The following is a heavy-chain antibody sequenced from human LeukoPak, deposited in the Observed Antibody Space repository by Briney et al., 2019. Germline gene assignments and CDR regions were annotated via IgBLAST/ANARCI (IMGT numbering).Heavy chain of an antibody. Sequence: ASVKVSCKASGYTFTSYGISWVRQAPGQGLEWMGWISAYNGNTNYAQKLQGRVTMTTDTSTSTAHMELRSLRSDDTAVYYCARDPGGTTVTTMDYWGQGTLVTVSS. D-gene: IGHD4-17*01. J-gene: IGHJ4*02. CDR2: ISAYNGNT. CDR1: GYTFTSYG. CDR3: ARDPGGTTVTTMDY. V-gene: IGHV1-18*01.